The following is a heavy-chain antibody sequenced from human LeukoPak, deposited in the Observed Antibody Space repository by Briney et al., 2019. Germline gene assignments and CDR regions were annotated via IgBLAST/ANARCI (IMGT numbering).Heavy chain of an antibody. CDR1: GFTFSSYA. CDR3: AVSSGRYPRDI. J-gene: IGHJ3*02. CDR2: ISGSGGST. Sequence: GGSLRLSCAASGFTFSSYAMSWVRQAPGKRLEWVSAISGSGGSTYYAASVKGRFTISSDKSTNTLDLQLNNLRAQGPSVHYCAVSSGRYPRDIWGQGKMVTVSS. V-gene: IGHV3-23*01. D-gene: IGHD6-19*01.